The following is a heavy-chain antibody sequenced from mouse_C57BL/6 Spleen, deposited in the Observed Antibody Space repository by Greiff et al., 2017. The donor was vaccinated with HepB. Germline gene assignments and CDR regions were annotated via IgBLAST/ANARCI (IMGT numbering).Heavy chain of an antibody. CDR2: IDPSDSYT. J-gene: IGHJ2*01. CDR1: GYTFTSYW. Sequence: QVQLQQPGAELVKPGASVKLSCKASGYTFTSYWMQWVKQRPGQGLEWIGEIDPSDSYTNYNQKFKGKATLTVDKSSSTAYMQLSSLTSEDSAVYYCAVFYSNYLDYWGQGTTLTVSS. CDR3: AVFYSNYLDY. D-gene: IGHD2-5*01. V-gene: IGHV1-50*01.